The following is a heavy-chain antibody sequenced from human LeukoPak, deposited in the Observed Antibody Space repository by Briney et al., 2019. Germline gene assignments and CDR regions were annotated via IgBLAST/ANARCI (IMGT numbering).Heavy chain of an antibody. CDR1: GFTFSIYS. Sequence: PGGSLRLSCAASGFTFSIYSMHWVRQAPGKGLEWVSSISSSSSSYSYTYYADSVKGRFTISRDNSKNTLYLQMNSLRAEDTAVYYCTTDLGGLLDSWGQGTLVTVSS. V-gene: IGHV3-21*04. CDR3: TTDLGGLLDS. CDR2: ISSSSSSYSYT. J-gene: IGHJ4*02. D-gene: IGHD4-17*01.